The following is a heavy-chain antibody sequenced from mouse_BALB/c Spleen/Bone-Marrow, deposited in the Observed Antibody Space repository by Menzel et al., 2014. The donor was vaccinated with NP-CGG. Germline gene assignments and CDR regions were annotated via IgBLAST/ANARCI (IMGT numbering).Heavy chain of an antibody. V-gene: IGHV14-3*02. D-gene: IGHD2-2*01. CDR3: ARNGNDGAWFAF. Sequence: VQLQQSGAELVKPGASVKLSCTASGFNIKDTYMHWVKQRPEQGLEWIGRIDPANGNTKYDPKFQGKATITADTSSNTAHLQLSSLTSEDTAVYYCARNGNDGAWFAFWGQGTLVTVSA. J-gene: IGHJ3*01. CDR1: GFNIKDTY. CDR2: IDPANGNT.